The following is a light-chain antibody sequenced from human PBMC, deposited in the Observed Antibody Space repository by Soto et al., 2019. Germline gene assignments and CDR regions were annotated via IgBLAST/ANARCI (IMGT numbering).Light chain of an antibody. V-gene: IGKV3D-15*01. CDR2: DAS. J-gene: IGKJ5*01. CDR3: KQYKEWPPFT. CDR1: QSVSSN. Sequence: EIVITQSASTLSVSPGERATLSCRASQSVSSNLAWYQQKPGQAPRLLIYDASNRATGIPARFSGSGSGTDFTLTISSLEPEDFAVYYCKQYKEWPPFTFGQGTRLEIK.